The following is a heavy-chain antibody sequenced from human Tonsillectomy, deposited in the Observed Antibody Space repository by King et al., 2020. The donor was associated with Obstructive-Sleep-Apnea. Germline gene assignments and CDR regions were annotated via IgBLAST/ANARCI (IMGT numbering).Heavy chain of an antibody. D-gene: IGHD3-22*01. Sequence: QLVQSGAEVKKPGASVKVSCKASGYTFTGYYMHWVRQAPGQGLEWVGWINPNSGDTNYAQNFQGKVNMTRDTSISTAYMERSSLKTDDTAAYYCVRAGPLYDSGGYTYYLDFWGQGTLVTVSS. V-gene: IGHV1-2*02. CDR2: INPNSGDT. CDR3: VRAGPLYDSGGYTYYLDF. CDR1: GYTFTGYY. J-gene: IGHJ4*02.